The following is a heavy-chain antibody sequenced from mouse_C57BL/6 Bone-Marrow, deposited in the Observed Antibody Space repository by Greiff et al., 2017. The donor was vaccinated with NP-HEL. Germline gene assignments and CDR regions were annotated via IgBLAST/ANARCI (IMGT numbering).Heavy chain of an antibody. Sequence: EVKVEESGGGLVQPGGSMKLSCVASGFTFSNYWMNWVRQSPEKGLEWVAQIRLKSDNYATHYAESVKGRFTISRDDSKSSVYLQMNNLRAEDTGIYYCTGPILEDYWGQGTTLTVSS. CDR1: GFTFSNYW. CDR2: IRLKSDNYAT. CDR3: TGPILEDY. J-gene: IGHJ2*01. V-gene: IGHV6-3*01.